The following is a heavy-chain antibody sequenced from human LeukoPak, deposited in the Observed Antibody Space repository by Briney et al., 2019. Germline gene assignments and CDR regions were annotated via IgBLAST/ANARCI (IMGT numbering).Heavy chain of an antibody. J-gene: IGHJ4*02. V-gene: IGHV4-30-4*01. Sequence: SQTLSLTCTVSGGSISSGDYYWSWIRQPPGKGLEWIGYIYYSGSTYYNPSPKSRVTISVDTSKNQFSLKLSSVTAADTAVYYCARVDSSGWYVEGWGQGTLVTVSS. CDR3: ARVDSSGWYVEG. CDR2: IYYSGST. D-gene: IGHD6-19*01. CDR1: GGSISSGDYY.